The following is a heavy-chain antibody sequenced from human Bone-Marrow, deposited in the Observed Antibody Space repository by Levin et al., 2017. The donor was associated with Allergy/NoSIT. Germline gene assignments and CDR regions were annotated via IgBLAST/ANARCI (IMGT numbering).Heavy chain of an antibody. CDR2: ISSSSSYI. CDR3: ARDSLSSITMVRGVLDY. Sequence: GGSLRLSCAASGFTFSSYSMNWVRQAPGKGLEWVSSISSSSSYIYYADSVKGRFTISRDNAKNSLYLQMNSLRAEDTAVYYCARDSLSSITMVRGVLDYWGQGTLVTVSS. V-gene: IGHV3-21*01. J-gene: IGHJ4*02. D-gene: IGHD3-10*01. CDR1: GFTFSSYS.